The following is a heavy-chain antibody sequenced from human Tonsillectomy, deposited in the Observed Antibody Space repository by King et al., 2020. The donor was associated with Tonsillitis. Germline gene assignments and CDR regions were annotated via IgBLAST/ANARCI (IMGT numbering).Heavy chain of an antibody. Sequence: QLVQSGAEVKKPGASVKVSCKASGYTFTGYYMHWVRQAPGQGLEWLGWINPNSGGTNYAQKFQGRVTMTRDTPISTAYMELSRLRSDDTAVYYCARDSELWFGENDYWGQGTLVTVSS. CDR3: ARDSELWFGENDY. J-gene: IGHJ4*02. CDR1: GYTFTGYY. D-gene: IGHD3-10*01. CDR2: INPNSGGT. V-gene: IGHV1-2*02.